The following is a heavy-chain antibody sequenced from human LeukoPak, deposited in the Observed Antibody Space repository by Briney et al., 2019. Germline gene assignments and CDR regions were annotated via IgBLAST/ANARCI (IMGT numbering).Heavy chain of an antibody. Sequence: GGSLRLSCAASGFTFSDHAMSWVRQAPGKGLEWVSALSGSGDRSYYADSVKGRFTISRDNSKNTLYLQMDSLRAEDTAIYYCAKEWKSSSSWYQYYFDSWGQGVLVTVSS. CDR3: AKEWKSSSSWYQYYFDS. D-gene: IGHD6-13*01. CDR2: LSGSGDRS. V-gene: IGHV3-23*01. CDR1: GFTFSDHA. J-gene: IGHJ4*02.